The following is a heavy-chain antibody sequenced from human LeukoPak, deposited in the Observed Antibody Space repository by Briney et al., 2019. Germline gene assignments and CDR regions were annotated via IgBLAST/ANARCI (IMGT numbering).Heavy chain of an antibody. Sequence: GGSLRLSCAASGFTFSTYWMHWVRQAPGTGLVWVSRINSDGSSTTYADSVKGRFSISRDNAKNTLSLQMNSLRAEDTAVYYCTRQQLDAFDIWGPGTMVTVSS. CDR1: GFTFSTYW. CDR3: TRQQLDAFDI. D-gene: IGHD6-13*01. CDR2: INSDGSST. J-gene: IGHJ3*02. V-gene: IGHV3-74*01.